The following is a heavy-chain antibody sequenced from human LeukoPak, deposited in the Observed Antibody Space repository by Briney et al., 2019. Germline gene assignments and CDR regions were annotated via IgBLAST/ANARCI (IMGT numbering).Heavy chain of an antibody. Sequence: SETLSLTCTVSGGSISSSSYYWGGFPHPQGKGRRWIGGIYYSGSTYYNPSLKSRVTISVDTSKNQFSLKLSSVTAADTAVYHCASFSSSWYQDYYYGMDVWGQGTTVTVSS. D-gene: IGHD6-13*01. CDR3: ASFSSSWYQDYYYGMDV. V-gene: IGHV4-39*01. CDR2: IYYSGST. CDR1: GGSISSSSYY. J-gene: IGHJ6*02.